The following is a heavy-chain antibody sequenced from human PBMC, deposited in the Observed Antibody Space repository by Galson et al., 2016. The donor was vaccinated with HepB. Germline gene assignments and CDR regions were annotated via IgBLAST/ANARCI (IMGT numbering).Heavy chain of an antibody. CDR2: IYYTGST. CDR3: ARGYRSGWYGELGY. V-gene: IGHV4-59*01. D-gene: IGHD6-19*01. Sequence: LSLTCTVSGDSISTYYWSWIRQPPGKGLEWIGNIYYTGSTNYNPSLKSRVSISVDTSKNQFSLNLSSVPAADTAVYYCARGYRSGWYGELGYWGQGTLVTVSS. CDR1: GDSISTYY. J-gene: IGHJ1*01.